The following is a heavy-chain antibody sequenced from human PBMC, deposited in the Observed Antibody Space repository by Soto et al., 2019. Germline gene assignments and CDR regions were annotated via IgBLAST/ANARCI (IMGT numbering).Heavy chain of an antibody. D-gene: IGHD3-22*01. CDR3: ASETASYRYYYDSSGYFDY. CDR2: IIPIFGTA. V-gene: IGHV1-69*13. Sequence: SVKVSCKASVGSFSSYAISWVRQAPGQGLEWMGGIIPIFGTANYAQKFQGRVTITADESTSTAYMELSSLRSEDTAVYYCASETASYRYYYDSSGYFDYWGQGPLVTVSS. CDR1: VGSFSSYA. J-gene: IGHJ4*02.